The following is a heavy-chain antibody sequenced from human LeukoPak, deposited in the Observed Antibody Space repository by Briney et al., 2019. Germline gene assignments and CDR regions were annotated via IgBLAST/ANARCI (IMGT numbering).Heavy chain of an antibody. CDR2: INPKSGGT. V-gene: IGHV1-2*02. D-gene: IGHD3-10*01. CDR3: ARNLWFGESSDAFDM. Sequence: ASVKVSCKASGYTFTGYYMHWVRQAPGQGLEWMGWINPKSGGTNYAQKFQGRVTMTRYTSISTAYMEMSRLRSDDTAVYYCARNLWFGESSDAFDMWGQGTMVTVSS. J-gene: IGHJ3*02. CDR1: GYTFTGYY.